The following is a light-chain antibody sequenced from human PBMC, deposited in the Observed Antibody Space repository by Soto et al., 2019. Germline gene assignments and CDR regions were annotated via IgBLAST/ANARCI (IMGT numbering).Light chain of an antibody. Sequence: EIVLTQSPATLSLSPGERATLSCGASQSVSSYLAWYQQKPGQAPRLLIYGASNRATGIPARFSGSGSGTEFTLSINSLQSEDFAVYYCQQYNNWPRTFGQGTKVDIK. CDR2: GAS. V-gene: IGKV3-15*01. J-gene: IGKJ1*01. CDR3: QQYNNWPRT. CDR1: QSVSSY.